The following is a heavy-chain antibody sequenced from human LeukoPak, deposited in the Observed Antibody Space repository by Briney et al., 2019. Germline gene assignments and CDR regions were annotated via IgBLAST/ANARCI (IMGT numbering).Heavy chain of an antibody. V-gene: IGHV4-39*01. J-gene: IGHJ1*01. D-gene: IGHD3-10*01. CDR3: AETYYYGSFQH. CDR2: IYYSGST. Sequence: PSETLSLTCTVSGGSISSSRYYWGWIRQPPGKGLEWIGSIYYSGSTYYNQSPKSRVTISVDTSKNQFSLKLSSVTAADTAVYYCAETYYYGSFQHWGQGTLVTVSS. CDR1: GGSISSSRYY.